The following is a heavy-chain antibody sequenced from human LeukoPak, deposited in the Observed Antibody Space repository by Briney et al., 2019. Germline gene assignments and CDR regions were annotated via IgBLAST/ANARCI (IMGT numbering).Heavy chain of an antibody. V-gene: IGHV3-30-3*01. J-gene: IGHJ4*02. D-gene: IGHD3/OR15-3a*01. Sequence: PGRSLRLSCAASGFTFSSYAMHWVRQAPGKGLEWVAVISYDGSNKYYADSVKGRFTISRDNSKNTLYLQMNSLRAEDTAVYYCARDRGGGLEMYYFDCWGQGTLVTVSS. CDR3: ARDRGGGLEMYYFDC. CDR2: ISYDGSNK. CDR1: GFTFSSYA.